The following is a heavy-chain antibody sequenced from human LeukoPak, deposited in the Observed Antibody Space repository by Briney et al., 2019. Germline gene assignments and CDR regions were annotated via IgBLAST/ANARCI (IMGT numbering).Heavy chain of an antibody. CDR2: IRQDGSEK. V-gene: IGHV3-7*03. J-gene: IGHJ6*03. Sequence: PGGSLRLSCAASGFTFSSYWMSWVRQAPGKGLEWVANIRQDGSEKYYVDSVKGRFTISRDNAKNSLYLQMNSLRSEDTAVYYCARSNSGSYAYYYYYYMDVWGKGTTVTISS. CDR1: GFTFSSYW. D-gene: IGHD1-26*01. CDR3: ARSNSGSYAYYYYYYMDV.